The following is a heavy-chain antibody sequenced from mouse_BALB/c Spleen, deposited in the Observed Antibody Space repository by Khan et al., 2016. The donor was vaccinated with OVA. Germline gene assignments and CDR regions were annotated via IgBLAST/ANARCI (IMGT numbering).Heavy chain of an antibody. CDR3: ARSRYELWYFDG. D-gene: IGHD2-14*01. CDR1: GFTFSSFG. Sequence: EVMLVESGGGLVQPGGSRKLSCAASGFTFSSFGMHWVRQAPEKGLEWVAYISSGSTTIYYADTVKGRFTISRDNPKNTLLLHMTSLRSEDTAMYYGARSRYELWYFDGWAQGPRAPSPQ. J-gene: IGHJ1*01. CDR2: ISSGSTTI. V-gene: IGHV5-17*02.